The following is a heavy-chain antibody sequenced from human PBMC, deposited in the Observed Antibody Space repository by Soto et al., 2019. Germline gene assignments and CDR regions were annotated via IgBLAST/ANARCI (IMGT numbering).Heavy chain of an antibody. V-gene: IGHV5-10-1*01. CDR3: ARAPNIVVVPAIPYGMDV. CDR2: IDPSDSYT. J-gene: IGHJ6*02. D-gene: IGHD2-2*01. Sequence: GESLKISCKGSGYSFTSYWISWVRQMPGKGLEWMGRIDPSDSYTNYSPSSQGHVTISADKSISTAYLQWSSLKASDTAMYYCARAPNIVVVPAIPYGMDVWGQGTTVTVSS. CDR1: GYSFTSYW.